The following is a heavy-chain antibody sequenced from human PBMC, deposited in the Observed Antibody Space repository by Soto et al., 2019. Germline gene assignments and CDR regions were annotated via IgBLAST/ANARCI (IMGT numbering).Heavy chain of an antibody. CDR3: ARVAGGSPGYYDSSGYPLPDD. J-gene: IGHJ4*02. V-gene: IGHV3-30-3*01. CDR2: ISYDGSNK. D-gene: IGHD3-22*01. CDR1: GFTFSSYA. Sequence: QVQLVESGGGVVQPGRSLRLSCAASGFTFSSYAMHWVRQAPGKGLEWVAVISYDGSNKYYADSVTGRFTISRDNSKNTLYLQMNSLRAEDTAVYYCARVAGGSPGYYDSSGYPLPDDWGQGTLVTVSS.